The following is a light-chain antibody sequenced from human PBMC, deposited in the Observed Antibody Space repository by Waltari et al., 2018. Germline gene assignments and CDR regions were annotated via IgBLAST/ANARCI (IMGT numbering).Light chain of an antibody. V-gene: IGLV3-10*01. J-gene: IGLJ2*01. Sequence: SYELTQPPSVSVSPGQTVTITCSGDELPKNYAYWYQQKSGQVPVLVIYEDSQRPSGIPERFSGSSSGTMATLTISGAQVDDEADYHCYSTYTNDNYVVFGGGTKLTVL. CDR1: ELPKNY. CDR3: YSTYTNDNYVV. CDR2: EDS.